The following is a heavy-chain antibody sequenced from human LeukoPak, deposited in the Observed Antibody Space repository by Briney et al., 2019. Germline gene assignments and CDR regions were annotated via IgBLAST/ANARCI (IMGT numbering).Heavy chain of an antibody. J-gene: IGHJ4*02. CDR3: AGFCASSTCYNGGTNFAF. Sequence: SQTLSLTCTVSGGSISSGGYYWSWIRQPPGKGLEWIGYIYHSGSTYYNPSLKSRVTMSMDTSKSQFSLNLSSVTAADSAVYYCAGFCASSTCYNGGTNFAFWGQGALVAVFS. V-gene: IGHV4-30-2*01. CDR2: IYHSGST. D-gene: IGHD2-2*01. CDR1: GGSISSGGYY.